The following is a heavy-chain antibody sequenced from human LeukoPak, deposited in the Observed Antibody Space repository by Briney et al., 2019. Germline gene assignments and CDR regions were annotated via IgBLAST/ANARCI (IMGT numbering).Heavy chain of an antibody. D-gene: IGHD6-13*01. J-gene: IGHJ4*02. V-gene: IGHV3-30*04. Sequence: GGSLRLSCAASGFTFSSYAMNWVRQAPGKGLEWVAVISYDGSNKYYADSVKGRFTISRDNSKNTLYLQMNSLRAEDTAVYYCARSGSGYSSSWYEYYFDYWGQGTLVTVSS. CDR1: GFTFSSYA. CDR3: ARSGSGYSSSWYEYYFDY. CDR2: ISYDGSNK.